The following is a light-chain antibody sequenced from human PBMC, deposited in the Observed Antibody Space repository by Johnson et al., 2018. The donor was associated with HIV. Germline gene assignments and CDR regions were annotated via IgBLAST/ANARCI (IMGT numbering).Light chain of an antibody. CDR1: SSNIGNKY. CDR2: ENN. CDR3: GTWDSSLSAGYV. J-gene: IGLJ1*01. Sequence: QSVLTQPSSVSAAPGQKVTISCSGSSSNIGNKYVSWYQQLPGTAPKLLIYENNKRPSGIPDRFSGSKSGTSATLGITGLQTGDEADYYCGTWDSSLSAGYVFGTGTKVTVL. V-gene: IGLV1-51*02.